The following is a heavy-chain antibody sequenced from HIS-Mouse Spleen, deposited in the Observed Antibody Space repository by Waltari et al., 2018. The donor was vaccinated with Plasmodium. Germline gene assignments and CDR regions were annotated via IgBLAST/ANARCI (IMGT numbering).Heavy chain of an antibody. D-gene: IGHD5-12*01. CDR1: GFTFSSFA. Sequence: VQLLKSGGGVVRPGRSLRLSWAASGFTFSSFAMHWVRQAPGKGLEWVAVISYDGSNKYYAASVKGRFTISRDNSKNTLYLQMNSLRAEDTAVYYCARAPGGYEWYFDYWGQGTLVTVSS. J-gene: IGHJ4*02. CDR3: ARAPGGYEWYFDY. CDR2: ISYDGSNK. V-gene: IGHV3-30-3*01.